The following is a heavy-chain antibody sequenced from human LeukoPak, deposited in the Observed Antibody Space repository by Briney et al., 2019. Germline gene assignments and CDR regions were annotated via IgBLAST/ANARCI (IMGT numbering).Heavy chain of an antibody. CDR1: GLIFDDNA. J-gene: IGHJ4*02. CDR3: ASQKSGDPLFDY. Sequence: GGSLRLSCAASGLIFDDNAMNWVRQAPGKGLEWVSLISWDGDSTYYADSVKGRFTISRDNSKKSLYLQMNSLRAEDSALYYCASQKSGDPLFDYWGQGTLVTVSS. CDR2: ISWDGDST. V-gene: IGHV3-43D*04. D-gene: IGHD2-21*02.